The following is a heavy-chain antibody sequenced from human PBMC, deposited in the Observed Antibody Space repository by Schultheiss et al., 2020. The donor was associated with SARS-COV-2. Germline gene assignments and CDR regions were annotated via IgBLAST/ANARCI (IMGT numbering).Heavy chain of an antibody. Sequence: SETLSLTCAVYGGSFSGYYWNWIRQPPGKGLEWIGYIYYSGSTYYNPSLKSRVTISVDTSKNQFSLKLSSVTAADTAVYYCARGGDVWGQGTTVTVSS. J-gene: IGHJ6*02. D-gene: IGHD3-16*01. V-gene: IGHV4-30-4*01. CDR2: IYYSGST. CDR1: GGSFSGYY. CDR3: ARGGDV.